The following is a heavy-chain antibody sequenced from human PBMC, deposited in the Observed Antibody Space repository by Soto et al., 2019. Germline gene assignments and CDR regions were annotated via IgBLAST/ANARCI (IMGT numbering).Heavy chain of an antibody. V-gene: IGHV1-69*13. D-gene: IGHD3-9*01. CDR3: ATGWNYDILTDAFDI. Sequence: SVKVSCKASGGTFSSYAISWLGQAPGQGLEWMGGIIPIFGTANYAQKFQGRVTITADESTSTAYMELSSLRSEDTAVYYCATGWNYDILTDAFDIWGQGTMVTVSS. J-gene: IGHJ3*02. CDR1: GGTFSSYA. CDR2: IIPIFGTA.